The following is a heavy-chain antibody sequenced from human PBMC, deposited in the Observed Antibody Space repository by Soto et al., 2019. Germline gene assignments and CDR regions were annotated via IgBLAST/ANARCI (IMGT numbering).Heavy chain of an antibody. CDR3: AQGHTAMVPCFDS. CDR2: ISGSGGST. CDR1: GFTFSIYA. V-gene: IGHV3-23*01. Sequence: GSLRLSCAASGFTFSIYAMSWARQAPGKGLEWVSTISGSGGSTYYPDSVKGRFTISRDNSKNTLYLQMNSLRAEDTAVYSCAQGHTAMVPCFDSWGQGTLVTVSS. J-gene: IGHJ4*02. D-gene: IGHD5-18*01.